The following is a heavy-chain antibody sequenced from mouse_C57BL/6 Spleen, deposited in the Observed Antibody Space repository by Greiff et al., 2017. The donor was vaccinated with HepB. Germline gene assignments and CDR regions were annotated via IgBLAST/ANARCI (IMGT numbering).Heavy chain of an antibody. CDR1: GFTFSSYG. Sequence: EVQGVESGGDLVKPGGSLKLSCAASGFTFSSYGMSWVRQTPDKRLEWVATISSCGSYTYYPDSVKGRFTISRDNAKNTLYLKMSSLKSEDTAMYYCARQLDGPDEGYFDVWGTGTTVTVSS. CDR2: ISSCGSYT. D-gene: IGHD2-3*01. V-gene: IGHV5-6*01. J-gene: IGHJ1*03. CDR3: ARQLDGPDEGYFDV.